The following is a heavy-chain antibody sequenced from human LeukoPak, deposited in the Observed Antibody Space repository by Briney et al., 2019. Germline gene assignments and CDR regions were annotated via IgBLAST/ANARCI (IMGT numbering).Heavy chain of an antibody. CDR2: IYHSGST. D-gene: IGHD6-19*01. Sequence: SETLSLTCAVSGYSISSGYYWGWIRQPPGKGLEWVGSIYHSGSTYYNPSLKSRVTISVDTSKNQFSLKLSSVTAADTAVYYCARPVRAGWYYFDYWGQGTLVTVSS. CDR3: ARPVRAGWYYFDY. CDR1: GYSISSGYY. V-gene: IGHV4-38-2*01. J-gene: IGHJ4*02.